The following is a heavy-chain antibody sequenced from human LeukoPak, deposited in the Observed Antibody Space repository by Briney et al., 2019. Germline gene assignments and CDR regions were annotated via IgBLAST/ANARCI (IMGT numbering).Heavy chain of an antibody. CDR1: GFTFDDYA. V-gene: IGHV3-43*02. J-gene: IGHJ4*02. CDR2: ISGDGGST. D-gene: IGHD6-19*01. CDR3: ATLAVAGTPVDY. Sequence: GGSLRLSCAASGFTFDDYAMHWVRQAPGKGLEWVSLISGDGGSTYYADSVKGRFTISRNNSKNSLYLQMNSLRTEDTALYYCATLAVAGTPVDYWGQGTLVTVSS.